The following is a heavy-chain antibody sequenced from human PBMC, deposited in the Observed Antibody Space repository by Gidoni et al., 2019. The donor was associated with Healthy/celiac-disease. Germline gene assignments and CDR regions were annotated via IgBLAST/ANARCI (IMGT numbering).Heavy chain of an antibody. Sequence: GQGREWMGIITPSGGSTSYAQKFQGRVTMTRDTSTSTVYMELSSLRSEDTAVYYWARGGIVVVIAPSYDAVDIWGQGTMVTVSS. V-gene: IGHV1-46*01. CDR2: ITPSGGST. D-gene: IGHD2-21*01. CDR3: ARGGIVVVIAPSYDAVDI. J-gene: IGHJ3*02.